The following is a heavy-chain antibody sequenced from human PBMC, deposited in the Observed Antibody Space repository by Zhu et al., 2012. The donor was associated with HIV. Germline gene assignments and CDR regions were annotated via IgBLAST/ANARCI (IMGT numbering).Heavy chain of an antibody. CDR3: ARTRESGNYYGGVSWFDP. V-gene: IGHV4-30-4*08. J-gene: IGHJ5*02. CDR1: GGSIISGGHY. Sequence: QVQLQESGPRLVKPSQTLSLTCIVSGGSIISGGHYWSWVRQTPGRGLEWIASIYYSGNAYYNASLKSRGTVSVDKPRNRFSLILTSVTAADTAVYYCARTRESGNYYGGVSWFDPGAREPWSPSPQ. D-gene: IGHD1-26*01. CDR2: IYYSGNA.